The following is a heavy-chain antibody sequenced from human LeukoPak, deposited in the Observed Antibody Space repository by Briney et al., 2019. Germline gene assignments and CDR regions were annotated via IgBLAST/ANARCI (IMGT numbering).Heavy chain of an antibody. CDR3: ARDGYYYDSSGYRPTDAFDI. CDR1: GGSISSYY. Sequence: SETLSLTCTVSGGSISSYYWSWIRRPPGKGLEWIGYIYYSGSTNYNPSLKSRVTISVDTSKNQFSLKLSSVTAADTAVYYCARDGYYYDSSGYRPTDAFDIWGQGTMVTVSS. V-gene: IGHV4-59*12. D-gene: IGHD3-22*01. J-gene: IGHJ3*02. CDR2: IYYSGST.